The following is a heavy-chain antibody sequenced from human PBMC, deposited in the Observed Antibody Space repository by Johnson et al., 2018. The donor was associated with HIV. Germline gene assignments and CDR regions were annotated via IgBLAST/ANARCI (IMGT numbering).Heavy chain of an antibody. CDR1: ELTSSNYA. V-gene: IGHV3-23*04. CDR3: ARDETAMAVGAFDI. Sequence: VQLVESGGGLVQPGGSLRLSCVASELTSSNYAISWVRQAPGQGLEWVSAISASGRDIYYGDSVKGRFTISRENAKNSLYLQMTSLRVEDTAVYYCARDETAMAVGAFDIWGQGTMVTVSS. D-gene: IGHD5-18*01. J-gene: IGHJ3*02. CDR2: ISASGRDI.